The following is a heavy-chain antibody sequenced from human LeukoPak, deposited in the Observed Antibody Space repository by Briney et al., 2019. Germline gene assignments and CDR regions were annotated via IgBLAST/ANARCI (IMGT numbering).Heavy chain of an antibody. CDR2: IYPGDSDT. J-gene: IGHJ3*02. D-gene: IGHD3-3*01. V-gene: IGHV5-51*01. CDR1: GYSFTSYW. CDR3: ATQRGNYDFWSGYLHSDAFDI. Sequence: GESLKISCKGSGYSFTSYWIGWVRQMPGKGLEWMGIIYPGDSDTRYSPSFQGQVTISADKSISTAYLQWSSLKASDTAMYYCATQRGNYDFWSGYLHSDAFDIWGQGTMVTVSS.